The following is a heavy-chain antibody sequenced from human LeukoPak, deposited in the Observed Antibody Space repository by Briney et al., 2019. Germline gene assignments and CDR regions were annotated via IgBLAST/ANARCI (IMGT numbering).Heavy chain of an antibody. V-gene: IGHV4-4*07. D-gene: IGHD2-8*02. CDR2: IYTSAST. Sequence: PSETLSLTCTVSGGSISSYYWSWIRQPAGKGLEWIGRIYTSASTNSNPSLKSRVTLSVDASKNQFFLKLTSVTAADTAVYYCARGRYCTATTCSGGDAFDIWGQGTVVTVSS. J-gene: IGHJ3*02. CDR1: GGSISSYY. CDR3: ARGRYCTATTCSGGDAFDI.